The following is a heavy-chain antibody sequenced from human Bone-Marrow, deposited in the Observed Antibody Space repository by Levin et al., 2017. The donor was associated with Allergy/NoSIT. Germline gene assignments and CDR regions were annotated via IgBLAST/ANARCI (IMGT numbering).Heavy chain of an antibody. J-gene: IGHJ4*02. Sequence: GESLKISCVASGFNFSIYGLHWVRQAPGKGLEWVAVISYDGRDTYYRESVKGRFTISRDNSKNTMYVQMNNLRAEDTAVYYCAVDPSGDLTGTKGWAFDYWGEGTGVTVSS. CDR1: GFNFSIYG. D-gene: IGHD1-20*01. CDR2: ISYDGRDT. V-gene: IGHV3-30*03. CDR3: AVDPSGDLTGTKGWAFDY.